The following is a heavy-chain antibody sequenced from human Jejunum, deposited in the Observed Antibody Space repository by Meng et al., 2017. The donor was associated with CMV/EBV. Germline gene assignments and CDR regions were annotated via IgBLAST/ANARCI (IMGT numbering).Heavy chain of an antibody. V-gene: IGHV3-15*01. CDR1: TLKNAW. CDR2: IKGKSDGGAI. D-gene: IGHD1-20*01. J-gene: IGHJ2*01. CDR3: ARRLVITASTYWYFDL. Sequence: TLKNAWMSWVRQAPGEGLEWVGRIKGKSDGGAIDYAAPVRGRFTISRDDSENMLYLQMSSLKTEDTAVYYCARRLVITASTYWYFDLWGRGTLVTVSS.